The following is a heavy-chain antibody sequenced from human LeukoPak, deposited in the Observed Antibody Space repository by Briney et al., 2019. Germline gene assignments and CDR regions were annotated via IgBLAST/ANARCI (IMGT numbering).Heavy chain of an antibody. CDR2: INNDGSIT. CDR1: GFTFSSYW. D-gene: IGHD3-10*01. CDR3: AKDLHYGSADY. V-gene: IGHV3-74*01. Sequence: GGSLRLSCAASGFTFSSYWMHWVRQDPGKGLVWVSHINNDGSITNYADSVKGRFTISRDNAKKTLYLQMNSLGAEDTAVYYCAKDLHYGSADYWGQGTLVTVSS. J-gene: IGHJ4*02.